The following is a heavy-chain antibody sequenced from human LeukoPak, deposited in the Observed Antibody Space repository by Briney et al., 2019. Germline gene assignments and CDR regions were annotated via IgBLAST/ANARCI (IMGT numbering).Heavy chain of an antibody. V-gene: IGHV3-20*04. D-gene: IGHD3-10*02. Sequence: GGSLRLSCEVSGFTFDDHAMNWVRQAPGKGLEWVANINWNGGSTGYGDSVKGRFTISRDNTKNSVFLQMHSLRGDDTALYYCARDMLLEDAFDIWGQGTMVIVSS. CDR2: INWNGGST. CDR1: GFTFDDHA. CDR3: ARDMLLEDAFDI. J-gene: IGHJ3*02.